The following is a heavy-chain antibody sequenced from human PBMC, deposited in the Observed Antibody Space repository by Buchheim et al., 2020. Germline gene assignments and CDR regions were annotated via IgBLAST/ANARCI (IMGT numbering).Heavy chain of an antibody. CDR3: ARDICSGGSCHFDY. D-gene: IGHD2-15*01. CDR1: GGSVSSGSYY. Sequence: QVQLQESGPGLVKPSETLSLTCTVSGGSVSSGSYYWSWIRQPPGKGLEWIGYIYYSGSTNYNPSLKSRVTISVDKSKNQFSLKLSSVTAADTAVYYCARDICSGGSCHFDYWGQGTL. CDR2: IYYSGST. J-gene: IGHJ4*02. V-gene: IGHV4-61*01.